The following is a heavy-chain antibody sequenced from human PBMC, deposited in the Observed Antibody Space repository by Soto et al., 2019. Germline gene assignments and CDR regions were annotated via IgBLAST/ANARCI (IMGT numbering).Heavy chain of an antibody. CDR3: ARDSSVGYPYYDSSGPVGFDP. J-gene: IGHJ5*02. D-gene: IGHD3-22*01. V-gene: IGHV4-4*02. Sequence: KSSETLSLTCAVSGGSISSSNWWSWVRQPPGKGLEWIGEIYHSGSTNYNPSLKSRVTISVDKSKNQFSLKLSSVTAADTAVYYCARDSSVGYPYYDSSGPVGFDPWGQGTLVTVSS. CDR1: GGSISSSNW. CDR2: IYHSGST.